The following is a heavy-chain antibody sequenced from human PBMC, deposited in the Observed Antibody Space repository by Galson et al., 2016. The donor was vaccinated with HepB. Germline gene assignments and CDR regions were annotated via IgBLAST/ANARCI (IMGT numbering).Heavy chain of an antibody. CDR1: GFIFSNFA. J-gene: IGHJ3*01. D-gene: IGHD3-10*01. CDR3: AKTSPYGTSWAGAFDV. CDR2: ISRGGGGGT. Sequence: SLRLSCAGSGFIFSNFAMIWVRQAPGKGLEWVSAISRGGGGGTYYADSVRGRFTISRDNSKNTLYLQLNGLRGDDSAVYYCAKTSPYGTSWAGAFDVWGRGTMVTVSS. V-gene: IGHV3-23*01.